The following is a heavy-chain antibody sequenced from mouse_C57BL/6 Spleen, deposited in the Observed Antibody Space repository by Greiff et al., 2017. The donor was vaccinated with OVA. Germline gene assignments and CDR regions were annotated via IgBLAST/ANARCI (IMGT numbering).Heavy chain of an antibody. Sequence: DVKLQESGGDLVKPGGSLKLSCAASGFTFSSYGMSWVRQTPDKRLEWVATISSGGSYTYYPDSVKGRFTISRDNAKNTLYLQMSSLKSEDTAMYYCARQSYYSNYVFAYWGQGTLVTVSA. D-gene: IGHD2-5*01. J-gene: IGHJ3*01. CDR1: GFTFSSYG. CDR2: ISSGGSYT. V-gene: IGHV5-6*02. CDR3: ARQSYYSNYVFAY.